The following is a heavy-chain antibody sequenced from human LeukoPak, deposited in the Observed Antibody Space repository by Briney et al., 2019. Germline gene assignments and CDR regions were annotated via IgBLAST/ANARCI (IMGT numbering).Heavy chain of an antibody. V-gene: IGHV3-23*01. D-gene: IGHD1-26*01. CDR3: AKDALYSGSYSAFDI. Sequence: QTGGSLRLSCAASGFTFTSYAMSWVRQAPGRGLQWVSAISGTGGSTYYADSVKGRFTISRDNSKNTLYLQMNSLRAEDTAVYYCAKDALYSGSYSAFDIWGQGTMVTVSS. CDR2: ISGTGGST. J-gene: IGHJ3*02. CDR1: GFTFTSYA.